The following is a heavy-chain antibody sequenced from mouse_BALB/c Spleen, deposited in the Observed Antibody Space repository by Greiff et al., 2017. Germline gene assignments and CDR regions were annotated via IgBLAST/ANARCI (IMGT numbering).Heavy chain of an antibody. CDR3: VYGYDGYYYAMDY. CDR2: IDPANGNT. V-gene: IGHV14-3*02. D-gene: IGHD2-2*01. CDR1: GFNIKDTY. J-gene: IGHJ4*01. Sequence: VQLQQSGAELVKPGASVKLSCTASGFNIKDTYMHWVKQRPEQGLEWIGRIDPANGNTKYDPKFQGKATITADTSSNTAYLQLSSLTSEDTAVYYCVYGYDGYYYAMDYWGQGTSVTVSS.